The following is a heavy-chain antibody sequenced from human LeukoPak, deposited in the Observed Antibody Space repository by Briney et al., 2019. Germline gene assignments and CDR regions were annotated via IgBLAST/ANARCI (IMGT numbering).Heavy chain of an antibody. CDR1: GFTFSNYA. J-gene: IGHJ4*02. CDR2: ISGSGGST. Sequence: PGGSLETFRAGSGFTFSNYAMSWVRQAPGRGLEWVSAISGSGGSTYYADSVKGRFTIFRDKSKNTLYLQMSSLRAEDTAVYYCAKDYVQYLNTGIVGACHIDYWGQGTLVTVSS. V-gene: IGHV3-23*01. D-gene: IGHD1-26*01. CDR3: AKDYVQYLNTGIVGACHIDY.